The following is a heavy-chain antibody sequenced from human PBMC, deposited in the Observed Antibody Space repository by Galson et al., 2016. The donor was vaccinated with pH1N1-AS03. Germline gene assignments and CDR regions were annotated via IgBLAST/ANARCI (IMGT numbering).Heavy chain of an antibody. J-gene: IGHJ4*01. CDR3: AHGSGWEHDY. Sequence: PALVKPTQTLTLTCTFSGFSLTTTVVGVGWFRQPPGKALEWLALIYWNDDNRYSPSLKNRLTFTKDTSKNQVVLTLTDMDAVDTATYYSAHGSGWEHDYRGHGILVSVSS. V-gene: IGHV2-5*01. CDR1: GFSLTTTVVG. CDR2: IYWNDDN. D-gene: IGHD1-26*01.